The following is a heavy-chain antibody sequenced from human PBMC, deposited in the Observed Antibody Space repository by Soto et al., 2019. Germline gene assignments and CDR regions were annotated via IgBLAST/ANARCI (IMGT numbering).Heavy chain of an antibody. CDR1: GRSFSRGCYS. J-gene: IGHJ4*02. V-gene: IGHV4-61*03. Sequence: SETLSLTCAVSGRSFSRGCYSWTWIRQAPGKGLEWIGNIHYNGNTKYSPSLKSRVTMSVDTSKNHFSLKLISVTTADTAVYFCAREGNLGRWIQPLDSWGQGTLVTVSS. CDR2: IHYNGNT. D-gene: IGHD2-2*03. CDR3: AREGNLGRWIQPLDS.